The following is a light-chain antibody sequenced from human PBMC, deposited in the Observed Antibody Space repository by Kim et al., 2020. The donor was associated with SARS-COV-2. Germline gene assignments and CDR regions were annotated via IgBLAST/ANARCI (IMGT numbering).Light chain of an antibody. J-gene: IGLJ3*02. Sequence: GQSIAISCTGTSSDVGAYSYVSWFQQHPGKAPKLMIYAVSNRPSGISDRFTGSKSGNTASLTISGLQAEDEADYYCISYTNSDSWVFGGGTQLTVL. V-gene: IGLV2-14*03. CDR3: ISYTNSDSWV. CDR2: AVS. CDR1: SSDVGAYSY.